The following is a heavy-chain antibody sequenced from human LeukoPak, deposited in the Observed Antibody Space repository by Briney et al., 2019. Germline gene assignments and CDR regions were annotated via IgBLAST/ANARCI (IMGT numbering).Heavy chain of an antibody. D-gene: IGHD6-13*01. CDR3: ARGEPQTYPTFYSSTGLDY. Sequence: SETLSLTCTVSGGSITSSSYYWGWIRQPPGKGLEWIGNIRYSGSTYYNPSLESRVTISVDTSKNQFSLKLSSVTAADTAVYYCARGEPQTYPTFYSSTGLDYWGQGTLVTVSS. J-gene: IGHJ4*02. CDR1: GGSITSSSYY. CDR2: IRYSGST. V-gene: IGHV4-39*07.